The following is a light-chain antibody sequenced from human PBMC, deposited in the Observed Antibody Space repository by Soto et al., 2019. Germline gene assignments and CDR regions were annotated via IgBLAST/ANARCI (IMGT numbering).Light chain of an antibody. J-gene: IGKJ1*01. CDR1: QYINTR. CDR3: HQRQSWPRT. Sequence: EIVLAQSPATLSSFPGDRATLSCRAGQYINTRLAWYQHRPGQAPRLLIYQTSIRAAGIPARFSASGSGTDFTLTISDVQPEDFALYYCHQRQSWPRTFGQGTKVDIK. V-gene: IGKV3-11*01. CDR2: QTS.